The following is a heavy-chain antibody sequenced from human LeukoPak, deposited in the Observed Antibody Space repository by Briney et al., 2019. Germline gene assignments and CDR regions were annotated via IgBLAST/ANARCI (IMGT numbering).Heavy chain of an antibody. CDR1: GFTFRSYS. CDR3: AKERAPLGYCSSTSCPFDY. J-gene: IGHJ4*02. CDR2: ISGSGGST. D-gene: IGHD2-2*01. Sequence: PGGSLRLSCAASGFTFRSYSMNWVRQAPGKGLEWVSAISGSGGSTYYADSVKGRFTISRDNSKNTLYLQMNSLRAEDTAVYYCAKERAPLGYCSSTSCPFDYWGQGTLVTVSS. V-gene: IGHV3-23*01.